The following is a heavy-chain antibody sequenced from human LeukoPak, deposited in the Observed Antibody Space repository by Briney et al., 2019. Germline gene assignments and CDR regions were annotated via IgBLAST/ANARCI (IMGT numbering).Heavy chain of an antibody. V-gene: IGHV4-59*01. CDR3: ARGGSRQNFYYYGLDV. CDR2: ISFSGTT. CDR1: GGSINSFF. Sequence: PSETLSLICTVSGGSINSFFWNWIRQTPGKGLEWIGYISFSGTTNYNPSLQSRVSMSVDTSKNEFSLRLSSVTAADTAVYYCARGGSRQNFYYYGLDVWGQGTTVTVSS. D-gene: IGHD6-25*01. J-gene: IGHJ6*02.